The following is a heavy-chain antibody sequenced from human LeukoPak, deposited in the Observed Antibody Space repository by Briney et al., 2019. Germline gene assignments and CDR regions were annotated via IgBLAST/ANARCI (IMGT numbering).Heavy chain of an antibody. CDR3: ARDQYYASDY. Sequence: GGSLRLSCAASGFTFKSYSMNWVRQAPGKGLEWLSYITGGGKGESYADSVRGRFTISRDNAKNSLYLQMDSLRGDDTAVYFCARDQYYASDYWGQGTLVTVSS. V-gene: IGHV3-48*01. D-gene: IGHD2/OR15-2a*01. CDR2: ITGGGKGE. CDR1: GFTFKSYS. J-gene: IGHJ4*02.